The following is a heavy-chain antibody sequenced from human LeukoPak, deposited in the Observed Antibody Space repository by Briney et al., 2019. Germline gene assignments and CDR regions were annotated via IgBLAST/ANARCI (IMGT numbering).Heavy chain of an antibody. V-gene: IGHV3-74*01. CDR3: AXRGAVAGTFXY. J-gene: IGHJ4*02. D-gene: IGHD6-19*01. CDR1: GFTLSSYW. CDR2: INSDGSST. Sequence: CXASGFTLSSYWMHWVRQAPGKGLVWVSRINSDGSSTSYADSVKGRFTISRDNAKNTLYLQMNSLKFEDTAGYYCAXRGAVAGTFXYWGQGTLVTVSS.